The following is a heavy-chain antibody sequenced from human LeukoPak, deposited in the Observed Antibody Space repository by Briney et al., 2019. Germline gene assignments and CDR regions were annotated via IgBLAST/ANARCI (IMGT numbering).Heavy chain of an antibody. CDR3: ARAFYDSSGLNWFDP. CDR2: IYYSGST. Sequence: SETLSLTCTVSGGSISSYYWSWILQPPGMGLEWIGYIYYSGSTNYNPSLKSRVTISVDTSKNQFSLKLSSVTAADTAVYYCARAFYDSSGLNWFDPWGQGTLVTVSS. D-gene: IGHD3-22*01. V-gene: IGHV4-59*01. CDR1: GGSISSYY. J-gene: IGHJ5*02.